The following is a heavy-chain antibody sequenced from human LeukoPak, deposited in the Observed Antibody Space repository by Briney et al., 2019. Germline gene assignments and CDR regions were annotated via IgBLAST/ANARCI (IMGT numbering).Heavy chain of an antibody. CDR1: GGSISSYY. Sequence: SETLSLTCTVSGGSISSYYWSWIRQPPGKGLEWIGYVYYSGSTNYNPSLKSRVTISIDTSRTQFSLKLSSVTAADTAVYYCARGGGPFYYDTSGYNLFDYWGQGTLVTVSS. D-gene: IGHD3-22*01. V-gene: IGHV4-59*01. J-gene: IGHJ4*02. CDR3: ARGGGPFYYDTSGYNLFDY. CDR2: VYYSGST.